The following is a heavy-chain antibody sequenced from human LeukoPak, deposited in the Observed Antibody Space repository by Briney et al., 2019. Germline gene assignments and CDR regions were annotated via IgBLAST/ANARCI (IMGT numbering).Heavy chain of an antibody. CDR2: IYYSGST. CDR1: GGSISSSSYY. Sequence: SETLSLTCTVSGGSISSSSYYWGWIRQPPGKGLEWIGSIYYSGSTYYNPSLKSRVTISVDTPKNQFSLKLSSVTAADTAVYYCAKDSGSYSGDAFDIWGQGTMVTVPS. D-gene: IGHD1-26*01. J-gene: IGHJ3*02. CDR3: AKDSGSYSGDAFDI. V-gene: IGHV4-39*07.